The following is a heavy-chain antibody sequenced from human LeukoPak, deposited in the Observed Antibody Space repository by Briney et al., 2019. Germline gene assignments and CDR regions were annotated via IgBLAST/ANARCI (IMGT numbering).Heavy chain of an antibody. D-gene: IGHD3-22*01. V-gene: IGHV3-23*01. CDR3: AKDSRAALYYYDSSGYYSR. CDR2: ISSSGGNT. CDR1: GFTFSSYA. J-gene: IGHJ4*02. Sequence: PGGSLRLPCAASGFTFSSYAMSWVRQAPGKGLEWVSAISSSGGNTYYADSVKGRFTIPRDNSKNTLYLQMNSLRAEDTAVYYCAKDSRAALYYYDSSGYYSRWSQGTLVTVSS.